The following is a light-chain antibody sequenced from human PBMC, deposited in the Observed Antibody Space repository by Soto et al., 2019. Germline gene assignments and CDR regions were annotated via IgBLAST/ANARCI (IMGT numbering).Light chain of an antibody. J-gene: IGKJ2*01. V-gene: IGKV1-5*01. Sequence: DIQMTQSPSTLSASVGDRVTITCRASQSISSWLAWYQQKPGKAPKLLIHDASSLESGVPSRFSGSGSGTEFILTISSLQPDDFATYYCQQYKAPHTFGQGTKLEIK. CDR2: DAS. CDR3: QQYKAPHT. CDR1: QSISSW.